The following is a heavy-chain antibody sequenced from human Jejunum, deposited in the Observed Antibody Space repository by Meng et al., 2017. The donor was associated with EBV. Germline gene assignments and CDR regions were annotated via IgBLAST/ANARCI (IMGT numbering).Heavy chain of an antibody. CDR2: IYYSGST. J-gene: IGHJ5*02. D-gene: IGHD3-10*01. V-gene: IGHV4-39*01. CDR1: GGSISSSSYH. Sequence: QLTLQESGPGLVKPSETLSLTCTVSGGSISSSSYHWGWIRQPPGKGLEWIGSIYYSGSTYYNPSLKSRVTISVDTSKNQFSLKLSSVTAADTAVYYCARRGGEGWFDPWGQGTLVTVSS. CDR3: ARRGGEGWFDP.